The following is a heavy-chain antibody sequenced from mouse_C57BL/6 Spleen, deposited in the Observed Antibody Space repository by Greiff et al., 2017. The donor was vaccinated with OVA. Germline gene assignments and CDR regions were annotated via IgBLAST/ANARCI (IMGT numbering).Heavy chain of an antibody. D-gene: IGHD1-1*01. CDR2: IDPSDSYT. CDR1: GYTFTSYW. V-gene: IGHV1-69*01. CDR3: ARRGGSSLWYFDV. J-gene: IGHJ1*03. Sequence: QVQLQQPGAELVMPGASVKLSCKASGYTFTSYWMHWVKQRPGQGLEWIGEIDPSDSYTNYNQKFKGKSTLTVDKSSSTAYMQLSSLTSEDAAVYYCARRGGSSLWYFDVWGTGTTVTVSS.